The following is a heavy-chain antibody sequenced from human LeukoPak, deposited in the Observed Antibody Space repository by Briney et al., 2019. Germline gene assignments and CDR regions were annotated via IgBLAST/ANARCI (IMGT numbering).Heavy chain of an antibody. V-gene: IGHV4-59*01. CDR1: GGSISSYY. CDR3: ARYVDSPYYDILTGYYKGNDAFDI. J-gene: IGHJ3*02. D-gene: IGHD3-9*01. CDR2: IYYSGST. Sequence: SETLSLTCTVSGGSISSYYWSWIRQPPGKGLEWIGYIYYSGSTNYNPSLKSRVTISVDTSKNQSSLKLSSVTAADTAVYYCARYVDSPYYDILTGYYKGNDAFDIWGQGTMVTVSS.